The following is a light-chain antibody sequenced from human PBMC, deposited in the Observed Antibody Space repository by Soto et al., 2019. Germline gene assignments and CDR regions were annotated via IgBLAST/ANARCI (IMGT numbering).Light chain of an antibody. CDR1: SSDVGGYNY. Sequence: QSVLTQPASVSWSPGQSITISCTGTSSDVGGYNYVSRYQQHPGKAPKLMIYDVSNRPSGVSNRFSGSKSGNTASLTISGLQVEDEADYYCSPYTSSSTLYVFGTGTKVTVL. V-gene: IGLV2-14*01. CDR3: SPYTSSSTLYV. CDR2: DVS. J-gene: IGLJ1*01.